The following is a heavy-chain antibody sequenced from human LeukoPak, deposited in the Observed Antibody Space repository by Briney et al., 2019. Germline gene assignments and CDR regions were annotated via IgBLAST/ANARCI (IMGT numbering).Heavy chain of an antibody. CDR1: GGTFSSYA. V-gene: IGHV1-69*13. CDR3: ARDSGAHSSLNYGMDV. D-gene: IGHD1-26*01. CDR2: IIPIFGTA. Sequence: SVKVSCKASGGTFSSYAISWVRQAPGQGLEWMGGIIPIFGTANYAQKFQGRVTITADESTSTAYMELSGLRSEDTAVYYCARDSGAHSSLNYGMDVWGQGTTVTVSS. J-gene: IGHJ6*02.